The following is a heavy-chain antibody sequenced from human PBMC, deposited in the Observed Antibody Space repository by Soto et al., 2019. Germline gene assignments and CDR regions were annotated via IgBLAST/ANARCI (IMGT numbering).Heavy chain of an antibody. CDR1: GITFSSHS. J-gene: IGHJ4*02. Sequence: EVQLVESGGGLVQPGESLRLSCTASGITFSSHSMNWVRQAPGKGLEWLSYISSSNTAYADSVKGRFTISRDNAKNSVYLQMNSLRDEDTAVYYCVGDQDVHAPMVHGNYWGRGTRVTVSS. D-gene: IGHD2-8*01. CDR3: VGDQDVHAPMVHGNY. CDR2: ISSSNT. V-gene: IGHV3-48*02.